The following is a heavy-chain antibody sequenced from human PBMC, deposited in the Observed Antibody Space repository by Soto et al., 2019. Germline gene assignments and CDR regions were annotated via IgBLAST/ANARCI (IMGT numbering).Heavy chain of an antibody. J-gene: IGHJ4*02. CDR1: GASVSSGNYY. V-gene: IGHV4-61*01. Sequence: QVQLQESGPGLVKPSETLSLTCTVSGASVSSGNYYWSWIRQPPGKGLECIGYISYSGSTNYNPSLKSRVTISIDTSKTQFSLKLSSVTAEDTALYYCARGSGSYYAYWGQGTLVTVSS. CDR3: ARGSGSYYAY. CDR2: ISYSGST. D-gene: IGHD1-26*01.